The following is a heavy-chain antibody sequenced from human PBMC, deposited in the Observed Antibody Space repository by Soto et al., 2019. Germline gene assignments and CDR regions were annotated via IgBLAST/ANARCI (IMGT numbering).Heavy chain of an antibody. Sequence: GGSLRLSCAASGFSFSSYSMHWVRQAPGKGLEWVAVISYDGSNKYYADSVKGRFTITRDSSKNTVSLQMNSLRLKDTAVYYCARAPPRGIAAPGTWGSGMDVWGQGTTVTVSS. D-gene: IGHD6-13*01. CDR2: ISYDGSNK. CDR1: GFSFSSYS. V-gene: IGHV3-30*04. J-gene: IGHJ6*02. CDR3: ARAPPRGIAAPGTWGSGMDV.